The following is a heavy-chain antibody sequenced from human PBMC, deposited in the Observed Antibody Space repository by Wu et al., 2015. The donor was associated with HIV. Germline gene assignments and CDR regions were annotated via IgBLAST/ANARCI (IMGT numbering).Heavy chain of an antibody. CDR1: GYTFTSYD. V-gene: IGHV1-8*03. D-gene: IGHD3-22*01. J-gene: IGHJ5*02. Sequence: QVQLVQSGAEVKKPGASVKVSCKASGYTFTSYDINWVRQATGQGLEWMGWMNPNSGNTGYAQKFQGRVTITRNTSISTAYMELSSLRSEDTAVYYCARGLGPKGLYYDSSEGWFDPGAREPWSPSPQ. CDR3: ARGLGPKGLYYDSSEGWFDP. CDR2: MNPNSGNT.